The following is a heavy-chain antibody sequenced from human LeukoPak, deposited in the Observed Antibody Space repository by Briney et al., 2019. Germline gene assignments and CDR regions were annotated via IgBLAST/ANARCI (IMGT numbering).Heavy chain of an antibody. CDR1: GGSISDYY. V-gene: IGHV4-59*12. Sequence: SETLSLTCTVSGGSISDYYWSWIRQPPGKGLEWIGYIYYSGTTNYSPSLKSRISISVDTSKNQFSLKLTSVTAADTAVYYCAREHPRGEVDDFDYWGQGTLVTVSS. J-gene: IGHJ4*02. CDR2: IYYSGTT. CDR3: AREHPRGEVDDFDY. D-gene: IGHD3-16*01.